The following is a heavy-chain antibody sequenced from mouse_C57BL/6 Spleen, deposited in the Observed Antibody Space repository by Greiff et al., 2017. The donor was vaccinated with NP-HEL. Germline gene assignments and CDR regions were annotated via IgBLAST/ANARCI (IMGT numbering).Heavy chain of an antibody. CDR3: ARGLYDGLNAMDY. Sequence: EVKVVESGPELVKPGASVKIPCKASGYTFTDYNMDWVKQSHGKSLEWIGDINPNNGGTIYNQKFKGKATLTVDKSSSTAYMELRSLTSEDTAVYYCARGLYDGLNAMDYWGQGTSVTVSS. CDR1: GYTFTDYN. V-gene: IGHV1-18*01. D-gene: IGHD2-3*01. CDR2: INPNNGGT. J-gene: IGHJ4*01.